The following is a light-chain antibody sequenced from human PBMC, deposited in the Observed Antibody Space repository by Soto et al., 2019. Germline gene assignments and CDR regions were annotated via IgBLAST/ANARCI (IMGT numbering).Light chain of an antibody. CDR3: QQYYSYPRS. Sequence: AIRMTQSPSSFSASTGDRVTITCRASKSISSYLAWYQQKPGKAPKLLIYAASTLQSGVPSRFSGSGSGTDFTLTISCLQSEDFATYYCQQYYSYPRSFGQGTKLEIK. CDR1: KSISSY. V-gene: IGKV1-8*01. J-gene: IGKJ2*01. CDR2: AAS.